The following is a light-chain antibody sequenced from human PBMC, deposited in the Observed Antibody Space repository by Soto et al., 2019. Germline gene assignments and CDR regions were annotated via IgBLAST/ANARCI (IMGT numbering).Light chain of an antibody. J-gene: IGLJ3*02. V-gene: IGLV1-47*01. CDR2: RNN. Sequence: QSVLTQPPSASGTPGQRVSISCSGSRSNIGRNYVYWYQQLPGTAPKLLIQRNNERPSGVPDRFSGSKSGTSVYLAISGLRSEDEATYYCAAWDDTLNGQVFCGGTQLTVL. CDR3: AAWDDTLNGQV. CDR1: RSNIGRNY.